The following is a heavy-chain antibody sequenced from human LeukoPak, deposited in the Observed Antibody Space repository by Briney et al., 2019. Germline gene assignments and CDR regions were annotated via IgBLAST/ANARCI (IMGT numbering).Heavy chain of an antibody. CDR2: INPNSGVT. D-gene: IGHD2-15*01. J-gene: IGHJ5*02. Sequence: ASVKVSCKASGYXFTASYMHWVRQAPGQGLEWMGWINPNSGVTNYAQKFQGRVTMTRYTSISTAYMELSSLRSDDTAVYYCARDSRGFSVDPWGQGTLVTVSS. CDR1: GYXFTASY. CDR3: ARDSRGFSVDP. V-gene: IGHV1-2*02.